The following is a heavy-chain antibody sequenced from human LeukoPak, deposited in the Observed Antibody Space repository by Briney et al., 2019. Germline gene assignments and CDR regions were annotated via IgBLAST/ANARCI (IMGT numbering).Heavy chain of an antibody. J-gene: IGHJ4*02. D-gene: IGHD3-3*01. CDR2: IFYSGST. V-gene: IGHV4-39*07. CDR3: AKLGNYDLMIDY. Sequence: KPSETLSLTCTVSGGSISTSNYYWGWLRQPPGKGLEWIGNIFYSGSTYYSPSLKSRVTISVDTSKNQFSLKLSSVTAADTAVYYCAKLGNYDLMIDYWGQGTLVTVSS. CDR1: GGSISTSNYY.